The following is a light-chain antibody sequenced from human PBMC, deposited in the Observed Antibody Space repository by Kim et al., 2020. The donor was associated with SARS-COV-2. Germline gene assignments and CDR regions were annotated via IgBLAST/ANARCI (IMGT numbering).Light chain of an antibody. J-gene: IGKJ4*01. CDR3: QQFDTYPLT. CDR2: DVS. CDR1: QGVSTA. V-gene: IGKV1-13*02. Sequence: ASVGDKVAISWRGSQGVSTALAWYQQKPGKAPKLLIYDVSNLKSGVPSRFSGSGSGPNFTLTISSLQPEDFATYYCQQFDTYPLTFGGGTKVDIK.